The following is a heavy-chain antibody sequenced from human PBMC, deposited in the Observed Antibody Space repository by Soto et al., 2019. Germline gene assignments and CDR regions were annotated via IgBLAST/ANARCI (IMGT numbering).Heavy chain of an antibody. V-gene: IGHV1-18*04. CDR3: AGPGYCSGGSCLTTNLDY. CDR2: ISAYNGNT. J-gene: IGHJ4*02. Sequence: ASVKVSCKASGYTFTSYGISWVRQAPGQGLEWMGWISAYNGNTNYAQKLQGRVTMTTDTSTSTAYMELRSLRSDDTAVYYCAGPGYCSGGSCLTTNLDYWGQGTLVTVSS. D-gene: IGHD2-15*01. CDR1: GYTFTSYG.